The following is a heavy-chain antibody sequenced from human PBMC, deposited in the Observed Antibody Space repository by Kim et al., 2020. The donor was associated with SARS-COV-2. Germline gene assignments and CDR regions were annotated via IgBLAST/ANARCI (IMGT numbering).Heavy chain of an antibody. Sequence: SETLSLTCAVYGGSFSGYYWSWIRQPPGKGLEWIGEINHSGSTNYNPSLKSRVTISVDTSKNQFSLKLSSVTAADTAVYYCARDGGNSQPHDALDIWGQGTMVTVSS. CDR3: ARDGGNSQPHDALDI. CDR1: GGSFSGYY. V-gene: IGHV4-34*01. J-gene: IGHJ3*02. CDR2: INHSGST. D-gene: IGHD2-21*02.